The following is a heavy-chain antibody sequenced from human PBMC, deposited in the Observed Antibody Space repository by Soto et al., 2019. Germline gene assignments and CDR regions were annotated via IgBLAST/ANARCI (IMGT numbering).Heavy chain of an antibody. Sequence: SETLSLTCVVSGGSFSTYYYNWIRQSPGKGLEWIGEINHSGNNNYSPSLKSRVTMSLDTSKNQFSLKLTSVTAADTAVYYCARGGSNDWQVTFDIWGQGTMVTVSS. CDR2: INHSGNN. J-gene: IGHJ3*02. CDR1: GGSFSTYY. CDR3: ARGGSNDWQVTFDI. V-gene: IGHV4-34*01. D-gene: IGHD3-9*01.